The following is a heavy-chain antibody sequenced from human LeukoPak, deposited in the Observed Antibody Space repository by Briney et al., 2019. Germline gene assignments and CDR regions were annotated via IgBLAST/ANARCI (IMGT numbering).Heavy chain of an antibody. D-gene: IGHD3-22*01. CDR2: IHSDGSST. J-gene: IGHJ4*02. Sequence: RGSLRLSCAASGFTFSSYWMHWVRQAPGKGLVWVSRIHSDGSSTSYADSVRGRFTISRDDAKSTLYLQMNSLRAEDTAVYYCARSGWPYYFDYWGQGTLVTVSS. V-gene: IGHV3-74*01. CDR1: GFTFSSYW. CDR3: ARSGWPYYFDY.